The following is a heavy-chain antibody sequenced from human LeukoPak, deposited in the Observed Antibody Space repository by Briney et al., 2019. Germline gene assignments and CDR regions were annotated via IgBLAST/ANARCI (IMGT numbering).Heavy chain of an antibody. CDR2: INHSGST. D-gene: IGHD3-3*01. Sequence: SETLSLTCAVYGGSFSGYYWSWIRQPPGKGLEWTGEINHSGSTNYNPSLKSRVTISVDTSKNQFSLKLSSVTAADTAVYYCARVLRDYDFWPNWFDPWGQGTLVTVSS. CDR1: GGSFSGYY. J-gene: IGHJ5*02. V-gene: IGHV4-34*01. CDR3: ARVLRDYDFWPNWFDP.